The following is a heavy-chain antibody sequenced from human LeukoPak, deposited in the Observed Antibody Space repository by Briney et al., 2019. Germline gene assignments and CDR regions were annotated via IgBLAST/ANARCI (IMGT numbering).Heavy chain of an antibody. CDR3: AKGVGIEGAGHFDP. J-gene: IGHJ5*02. Sequence: GGSLRLSCAASGFTFSSYAITWVRQAPGKGLEWVSSISGSGYSTYYADSVKGRFTISRDNSKNTPYLQMNSLRGEGTAVYYCAKGVGIEGAGHFDPWGQGTVVTVSS. CDR1: GFTFSSYA. D-gene: IGHD6-13*01. CDR2: ISGSGYST. V-gene: IGHV3-23*01.